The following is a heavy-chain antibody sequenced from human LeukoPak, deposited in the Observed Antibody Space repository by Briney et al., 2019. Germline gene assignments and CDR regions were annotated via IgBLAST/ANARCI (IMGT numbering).Heavy chain of an antibody. CDR1: GGSISSYY. V-gene: IGHV4-59*01. Sequence: SETLSLTCTVSGGSISSYYWSWIRQPPGKGLEWIGYIYYSGSTNYNPSLKSRVTISVDTSKNQFSLKLSSVTAADTAVYYCARAIVRYYYDGSGYYPHFDYWGQGTLVTVSS. CDR3: ARAIVRYYYDGSGYYPHFDY. D-gene: IGHD3-22*01. J-gene: IGHJ4*02. CDR2: IYYSGST.